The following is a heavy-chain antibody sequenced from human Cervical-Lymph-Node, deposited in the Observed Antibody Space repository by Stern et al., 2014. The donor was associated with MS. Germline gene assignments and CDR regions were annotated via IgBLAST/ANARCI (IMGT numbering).Heavy chain of an antibody. CDR2: IWYDGSNR. D-gene: IGHD4-23*01. V-gene: IGHV3-33*01. J-gene: IGHJ1*01. Sequence: MQLVESGGGVVQPGRSLRLSCAASGFTFSSSGMHWVRQAPGKGLEGLAIIWYDGSNRSYADSVKGRFTISRDNSKNTLYLQMNSLRAEDTAVYYCAREGGNTAEYFQHWGQGTLVTVSS. CDR3: AREGGNTAEYFQH. CDR1: GFTFSSSG.